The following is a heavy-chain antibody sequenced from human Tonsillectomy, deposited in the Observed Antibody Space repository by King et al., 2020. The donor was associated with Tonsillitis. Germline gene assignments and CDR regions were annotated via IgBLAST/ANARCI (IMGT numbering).Heavy chain of an antibody. Sequence: QLQESGPRLVTPSETLYLTCSASGAPISNSTYYWGWIRRPPGKGLEWIGSIYYTGTTYSKLSLKSRVTISVDTSKNQFSLRLNPVTAADTAVYYCVRHGRYVVYIAYWGQGSLVTVSS. D-gene: IGHD1-1*01. CDR3: VRHGRYVVYIAY. CDR1: GAPISNSTYY. CDR2: IYYTGTT. V-gene: IGHV4-39*07. J-gene: IGHJ4*02.